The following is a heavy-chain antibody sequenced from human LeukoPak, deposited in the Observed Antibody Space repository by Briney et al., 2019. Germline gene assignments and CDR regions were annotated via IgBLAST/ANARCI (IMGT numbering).Heavy chain of an antibody. CDR1: GYIFTSNW. J-gene: IGHJ4*02. CDR3: ARQTRDGSGSRGYSFDF. Sequence: GASLKISCEGSGYIFTSNWIGWVRQMPGRGLEWMGFIYPGDSDTRYSPSFEGQVTISADKSISTAYLQWNSLKASDTAMYFCARQTRDGSGSRGYSFDFWGQGTLVTVSS. D-gene: IGHD3-10*01. V-gene: IGHV5-51*01. CDR2: IYPGDSDT.